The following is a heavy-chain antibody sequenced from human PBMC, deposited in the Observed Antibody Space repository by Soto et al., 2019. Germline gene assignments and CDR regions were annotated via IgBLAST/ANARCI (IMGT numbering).Heavy chain of an antibody. D-gene: IGHD1-26*01. CDR3: ARGGGRGMDG. V-gene: IGHV3-30-3*01. CDR1: GFTFSSYA. J-gene: IGHJ6*02. Sequence: QVQLVESGGGVVQPGRSLRLSCAASGFTFSSYAMHWVRQAPGKGLEWVAVISYDGSNKYYADSVKGRFTISRDNSKNTRYLQMNSLRAEDTAVYYCARGGGRGMDGWGQGSTVTVSS. CDR2: ISYDGSNK.